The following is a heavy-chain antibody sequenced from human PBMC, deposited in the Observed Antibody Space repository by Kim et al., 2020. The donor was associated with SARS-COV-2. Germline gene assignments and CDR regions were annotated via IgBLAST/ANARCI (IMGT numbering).Heavy chain of an antibody. V-gene: IGHV1-3*01. J-gene: IGHJ4*02. CDR3: ARSPDIVATISLDY. D-gene: IGHD5-12*01. Sequence: SQKFQGSVTITRDTSASTADMELSSLRSEDTAVYYCARSPDIVATISLDYWGQGTLVTVSS.